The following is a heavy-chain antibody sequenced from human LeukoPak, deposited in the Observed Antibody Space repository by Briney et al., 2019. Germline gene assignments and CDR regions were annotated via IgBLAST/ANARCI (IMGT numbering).Heavy chain of an antibody. V-gene: IGHV4-34*01. CDR3: ARGRVSSGWVYYYGMDV. Sequence: SETLSLTCGVYGGSFSNYYWTWIRQPPGKGLEWLGEINHSVGTKYNPSLKSRVTISVDTSKNQFSLKLSSVTAADTAVYYCARGRVSSGWVYYYGMDVWGQGTTVTVSS. CDR2: INHSVGT. CDR1: GGSFSNYY. J-gene: IGHJ6*02. D-gene: IGHD6-19*01.